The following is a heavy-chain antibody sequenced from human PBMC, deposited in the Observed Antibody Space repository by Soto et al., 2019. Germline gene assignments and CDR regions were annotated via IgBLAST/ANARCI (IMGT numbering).Heavy chain of an antibody. J-gene: IGHJ4*02. CDR2: ISYDGSNK. CDR1: GFTFSSYG. Sequence: GGSLRLSCAASGFTFSSYGMHWVRQAPGKGLEWVAVISYDGSNKYYADSVKGRFTISRDNSKNTLYLQMNSLRAEDTAVYYCAKDPAGTFFDYWGQGTLVTVSS. V-gene: IGHV3-30*18. D-gene: IGHD6-13*01. CDR3: AKDPAGTFFDY.